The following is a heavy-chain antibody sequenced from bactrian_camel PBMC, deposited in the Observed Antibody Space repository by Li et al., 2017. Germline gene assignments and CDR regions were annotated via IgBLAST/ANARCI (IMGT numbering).Heavy chain of an antibody. J-gene: IGHJ4*01. D-gene: IGHD3*01. CDR3: ATGEGFDCSGAYCSLHY. Sequence: QVQLVESGGGLVQPGGSLRLSCAASGFTFSSYYMNWVRQAPGKGLEWVSSIYSDGSNTNYADSVKGRFTISRDNAKNTVYLQMNSLKSEDTALYFCATGEGFDCSGAYCSLHYWGQGTQVTVS. V-gene: IGHV3-2*01. CDR1: GFTFSSYY. CDR2: IYSDGSNT.